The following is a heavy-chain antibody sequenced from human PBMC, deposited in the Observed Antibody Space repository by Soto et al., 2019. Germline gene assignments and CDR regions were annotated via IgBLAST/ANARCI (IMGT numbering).Heavy chain of an antibody. CDR1: GFTFSSYG. Sequence: QVQLVESGGGVVQPGRSLRLSCAASGFTFSSYGMHWVRQAPGKGLEWVAVISYDGSNKYYADSVKGRFTISRDNSKNTLYLQMNSLRAEDTAVYYCAKDPNCSGGSCYSVEDYYYYGMDVWGQGTTVTVSS. D-gene: IGHD2-15*01. V-gene: IGHV3-30*18. CDR3: AKDPNCSGGSCYSVEDYYYYGMDV. J-gene: IGHJ6*02. CDR2: ISYDGSNK.